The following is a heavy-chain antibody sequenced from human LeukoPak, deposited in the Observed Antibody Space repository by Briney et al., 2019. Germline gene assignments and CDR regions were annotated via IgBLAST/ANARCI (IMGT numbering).Heavy chain of an antibody. J-gene: IGHJ6*02. CDR3: ARGSSSTNGFYGMDV. D-gene: IGHD2-2*01. CDR2: ISSSGSTI. V-gene: IGHV3-48*03. CDR1: GFTFSSYE. Sequence: PGGSLRLSCAASGFTFSSYEMNWVRQAPGKGLEWVSYISSSGSTIYYADSVKGRFTISRDNAKNSLYLQMNSLRAEDTAVYYCARGSSSTNGFYGMDVWGQGTTVIVSS.